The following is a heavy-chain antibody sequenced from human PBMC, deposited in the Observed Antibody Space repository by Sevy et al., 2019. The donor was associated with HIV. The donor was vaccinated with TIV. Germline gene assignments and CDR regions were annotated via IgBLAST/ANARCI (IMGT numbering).Heavy chain of an antibody. D-gene: IGHD2-21*02. CDR1: GFTFTLYA. J-gene: IGHJ4*02. Sequence: GGSLRLSCAASGFTFTLYAIHWVRQAPGKGLEWVALISYSGTNKYYADSVKGRFTISRDDSKNTAYLQMNNLGTDDTAVYYCARVAVEYCTDDCYHRFDYWGQGPQVTVSS. V-gene: IGHV3-30-3*01. CDR3: ARVAVEYCTDDCYHRFDY. CDR2: ISYSGTNK.